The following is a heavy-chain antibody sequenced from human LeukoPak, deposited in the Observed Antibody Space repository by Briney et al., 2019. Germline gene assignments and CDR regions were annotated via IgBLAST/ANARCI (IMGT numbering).Heavy chain of an antibody. CDR2: IYYSGST. D-gene: IGHD6-13*01. J-gene: IGHJ5*02. CDR3: ARHKYSSSWYRFDP. V-gene: IGHV4-59*08. Sequence: PSETLSLTCTVSGGSISSYYWSWIRQPPGKGLEWIGYIYYSGSTNYNPSLKSRVTISVDTSKNQFSLKLSSVTAADTAVYYCARHKYSSSWYRFDPWGQGTLATVSS. CDR1: GGSISSYY.